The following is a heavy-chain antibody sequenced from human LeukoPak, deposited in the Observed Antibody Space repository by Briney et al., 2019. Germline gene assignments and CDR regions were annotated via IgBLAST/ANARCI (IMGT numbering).Heavy chain of an antibody. Sequence: SETLSLTCAVYGGSFSGYYWSWIRQPPGKGLEWIGEINHSGSTNYNPSLKSRVTISVDTSKNQFSLKLSSVTAADTAMYYCARLPGGVVIDAGLYWGQGTLVTVSS. CDR3: ARLPGGVVIDAGLY. CDR2: INHSGST. D-gene: IGHD2-21*01. CDR1: GGSFSGYY. J-gene: IGHJ4*02. V-gene: IGHV4-34*01.